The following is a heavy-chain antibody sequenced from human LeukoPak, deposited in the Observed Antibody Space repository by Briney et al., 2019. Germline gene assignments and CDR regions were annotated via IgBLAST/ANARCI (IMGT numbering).Heavy chain of an antibody. J-gene: IGHJ4*02. V-gene: IGHV1-2*02. Sequence: ASVKVSCKASVYTFTGDYMHWVPQAPGQGREGMGWINPNSGGTNYAQKSQSRVTMTRDTSISTAYMELSRMRSDDTAVYYCARLEWYSSGCYWGQGTLVTVSS. D-gene: IGHD6-19*01. CDR1: VYTFTGDY. CDR3: ARLEWYSSGCY. CDR2: INPNSGGT.